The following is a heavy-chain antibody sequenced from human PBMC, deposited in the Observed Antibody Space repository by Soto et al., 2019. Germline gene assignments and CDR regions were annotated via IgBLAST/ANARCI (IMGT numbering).Heavy chain of an antibody. V-gene: IGHV3-74*01. CDR2: IDTSGSST. Sequence: GGSLRLSCEASGFIFTNFWMHWVRQVPGKGLVWVSRIDTSGSSTSYADSVKGRFTISRDNAKNTVPLQMNSLRAEDTGVYYCAKDSWYFDLWSQGSLVTVSS. D-gene: IGHD6-13*01. J-gene: IGHJ4*02. CDR3: AKDSWYFDL. CDR1: GFIFTNFW.